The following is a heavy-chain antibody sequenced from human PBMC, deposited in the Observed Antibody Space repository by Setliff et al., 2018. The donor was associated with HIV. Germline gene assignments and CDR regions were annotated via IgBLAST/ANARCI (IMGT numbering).Heavy chain of an antibody. V-gene: IGHV4-59*08. Sequence: PSETLSLTCTVSGGFISSYWWSWIRQPPGKRLQWIGHISYSGSTNYIPSLKSRVTISVDTLKNQFSLKLSSVTATDTAVYYCARRTSPPSGLYSAYYMDVWGRGTTVTVSS. CDR2: ISYSGST. CDR3: ARRTSPPSGLYSAYYMDV. J-gene: IGHJ6*03. CDR1: GGFISSYW. D-gene: IGHD1-26*01.